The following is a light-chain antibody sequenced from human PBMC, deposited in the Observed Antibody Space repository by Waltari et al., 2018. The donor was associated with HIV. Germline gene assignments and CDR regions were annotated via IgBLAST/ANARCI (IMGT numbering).Light chain of an antibody. CDR3: QVWDDEFLK. V-gene: IGLV3-1*01. J-gene: IGLJ2*01. CDR2: ERN. Sequence: ELSQPDSVSVSIGQRVSISCSGAAGRAGSPCWYQKQAGQSPQLIINERNRRPSGVPYRFSASMSGDTTTLFISGTQSVDEADYFCQVWDDEFLKFGGGTRLTVL. CDR1: AGRAGS.